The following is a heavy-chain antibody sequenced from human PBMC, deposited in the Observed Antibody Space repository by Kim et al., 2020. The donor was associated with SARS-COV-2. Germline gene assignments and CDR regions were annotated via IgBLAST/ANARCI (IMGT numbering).Heavy chain of an antibody. CDR2: IYYSGST. CDR3: ASPGHYYDSSGYPY. J-gene: IGHJ4*02. Sequence: SETLSLTCTVSGGSISSSSYYWGWIRQPPGKGLEWIGSIYYSGSTYYNPSLKSRVTISVDTSKNQFSLKLSSVTAADTAVYYCASPGHYYDSSGYPYWGQGTLVTVSS. V-gene: IGHV4-39*01. D-gene: IGHD3-22*01. CDR1: GGSISSSSYY.